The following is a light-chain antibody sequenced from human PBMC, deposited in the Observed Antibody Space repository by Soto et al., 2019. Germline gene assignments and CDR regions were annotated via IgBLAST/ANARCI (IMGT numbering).Light chain of an antibody. J-gene: IGLJ2*01. Sequence: YELNQPPSGSVAPGQTAIITWVGDNLHTKNVQWYQQRPGPAPVLVISDDDDRPSGIAERVSGSNSGNWATLTRRRGEARDEAYYFGQVCDSNSGAVFGGGTKLTVL. CDR3: QVCDSNSGAV. CDR2: DDD. V-gene: IGLV3-21*02. CDR1: NLHTKN.